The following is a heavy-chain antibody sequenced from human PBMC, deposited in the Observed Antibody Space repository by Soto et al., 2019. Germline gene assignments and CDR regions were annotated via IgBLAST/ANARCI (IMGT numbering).Heavy chain of an antibody. D-gene: IGHD6-13*01. CDR2: IYYSGST. Sequence: SQTLSLTCTVSAGSPIPEAKILFRQPLEKGLEWIGYIYYSGSTNYNPSLKSRVTISVDTSKNQFSLKLSSVTAADTAVYYCARLGSSWYLAYYYYGMDVWGQGTTVTVS. CDR3: ARLGSSWYLAYYYYGMDV. V-gene: IGHV4-59*08. J-gene: IGHJ6*02. CDR1: AGSPIPEA.